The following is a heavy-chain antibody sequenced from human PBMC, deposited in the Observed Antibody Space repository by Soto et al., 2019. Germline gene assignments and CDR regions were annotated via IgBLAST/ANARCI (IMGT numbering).Heavy chain of an antibody. CDR1: GYTFTSYG. D-gene: IGHD3-9*01. CDR3: TRARDTYYDILTGYYEPPPSDY. J-gene: IGHJ4*02. CDR2: ISGYNGNT. Sequence: ASVKVSCKASGYTFTSYGISWVRQAPGQGLEWMGWISGYNGNTNYAQKVQGRVTMTTDTSTSTAYMELRTLTYEDTAVYYCTRARDTYYDILTGYYEPPPSDYWGQGTLVTVSS. V-gene: IGHV1-18*01.